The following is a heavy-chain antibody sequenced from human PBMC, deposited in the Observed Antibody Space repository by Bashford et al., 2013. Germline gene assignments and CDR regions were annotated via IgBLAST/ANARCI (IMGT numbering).Heavy chain of an antibody. CDR1: GYTFTSYG. V-gene: IGHV1-18*01. CDR3: ARDDGYCSSTSCLKLDY. J-gene: IGHJ4*02. D-gene: IGHD2-2*01. Sequence: VASVKVSCKASGYTFTSYGISWVRQAPGQGLEWMGWISAYNGNTNYAQKLQGRVTMTTDTSTSTAYMELRSLRSDDTAVYYCARDDGYCSSTSCLKLDYWGQGTLVTVSS. CDR2: ISAYNGNT.